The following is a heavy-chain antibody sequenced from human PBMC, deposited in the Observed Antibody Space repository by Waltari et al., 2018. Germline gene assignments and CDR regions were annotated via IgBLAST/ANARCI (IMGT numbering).Heavy chain of an antibody. J-gene: IGHJ6*02. D-gene: IGHD3-10*01. Sequence: QVQLVQSGAEVKKPGASVKVSCKASGYTFTSYDINWVRPATGHGLEWMGWMNPNSGNTGYAQKFQGRVTITRNTSISTAYMELSSLRSEDTAVYYCARNGGSYQGVIIYYGMDVWGQGTTVTVSS. CDR1: GYTFTSYD. CDR3: ARNGGSYQGVIIYYGMDV. V-gene: IGHV1-8*03. CDR2: MNPNSGNT.